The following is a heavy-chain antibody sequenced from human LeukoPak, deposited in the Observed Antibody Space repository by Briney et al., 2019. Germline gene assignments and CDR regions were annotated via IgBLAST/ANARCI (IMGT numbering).Heavy chain of an antibody. CDR2: IYYSGST. CDR1: GGSISSGGYY. D-gene: IGHD5-24*01. CDR3: ARDSEMATIN. V-gene: IGHV4-31*03. J-gene: IGHJ4*02. Sequence: SQTLSLTCTVSGGSISSGGYYWSWIRQHPGKGLEWIGYIYYSGSTYYNPSLKSRVTISVDTSKNQFSLKLSSVTAADTAVYYCARDSEMATINWDQGTLVTVSS.